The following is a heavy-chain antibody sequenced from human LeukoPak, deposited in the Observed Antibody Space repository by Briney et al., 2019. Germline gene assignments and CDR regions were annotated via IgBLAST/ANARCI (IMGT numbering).Heavy chain of an antibody. D-gene: IGHD3-3*01. Sequence: GGSVKVSCTASGYTFTDYYMHWVRQAPGQGLEWMGRINPNNGDTNYPQRFQGRVTMTRDTSISTAYMELSRLTSDDTAVYYCARDRSSGVAHNWFDPWGQGTLVTVSS. CDR1: GYTFTDYY. V-gene: IGHV1-2*06. CDR2: INPNNGDT. J-gene: IGHJ5*02. CDR3: ARDRSSGVAHNWFDP.